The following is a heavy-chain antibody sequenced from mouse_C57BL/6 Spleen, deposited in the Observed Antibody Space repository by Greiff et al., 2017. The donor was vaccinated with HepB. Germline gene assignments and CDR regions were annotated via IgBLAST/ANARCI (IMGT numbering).Heavy chain of an antibody. CDR3: TRHGYYPYWYFDV. V-gene: IGHV1-15*01. CDR2: IDPETGGT. D-gene: IGHD2-3*01. CDR1: GYTFTDYE. J-gene: IGHJ1*03. Sequence: VKLQQSGAELVRPGASVTLSCKASGYTFTDYEMHWVKQTPVHGLEWIGAIDPETGGTAYNQKFKGKAILTADKSSSTAYMELRSLTSEDSAVYYCTRHGYYPYWYFDVWGTGTTVTVSS.